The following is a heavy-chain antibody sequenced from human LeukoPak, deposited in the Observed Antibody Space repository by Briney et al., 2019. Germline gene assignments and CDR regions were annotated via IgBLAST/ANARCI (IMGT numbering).Heavy chain of an antibody. V-gene: IGHV1-18*01. CDR2: ISGYNGST. D-gene: IGHD2/OR15-2a*01. J-gene: IGHJ4*02. CDR3: ARDLSEYCDSATCPPPGCGYFDS. Sequence: ASVKVSCKTSGYTFSSYGISWVRQAPGQGLEWLGWISGYNGSTNYAQTLQGRVTMTTDTSTTTAYMELRSLRFDDTAVYFCARDLSEYCDSATCPPPGCGYFDSWGQGTQVTVSS. CDR1: GYTFSSYG.